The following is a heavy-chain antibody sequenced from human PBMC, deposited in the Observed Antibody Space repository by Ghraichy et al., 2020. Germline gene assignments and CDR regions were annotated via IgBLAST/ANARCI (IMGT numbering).Heavy chain of an antibody. J-gene: IGHJ3*02. CDR3: ARYCGGGSCPSGRGGFDI. D-gene: IGHD2-21*01. CDR1: EFTFSNFW. Sequence: GGSLRLSCAASEFTFSNFWMSWVRQAPGKGLEWVADIKQDGCEKYYAGSVKGRFTISRDNAKDLLYLQLNSLRADDTAVYYCARYCGGGSCPSGRGGFDIWGQGTMVTVSS. V-gene: IGHV3-7*01. CDR2: IKQDGCEK.